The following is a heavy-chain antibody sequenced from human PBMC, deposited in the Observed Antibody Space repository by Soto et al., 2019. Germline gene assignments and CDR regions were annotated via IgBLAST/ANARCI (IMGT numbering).Heavy chain of an antibody. CDR1: GFTFSSYS. V-gene: IGHV3-21*01. D-gene: IGHD3-9*01. CDR3: ARDQDDILTGYYLPYYYGMDV. J-gene: IGHJ6*02. Sequence: PGGSLRLSCAASGFTFSSYSMNWVRQAPGKGLEWVSSISSSSSYIYYADSVKGRFTISRDNAKNSLYLQMNSLRAEDTAVYYCARDQDDILTGYYLPYYYGMDVWGQGTKVTVSS. CDR2: ISSSSSYI.